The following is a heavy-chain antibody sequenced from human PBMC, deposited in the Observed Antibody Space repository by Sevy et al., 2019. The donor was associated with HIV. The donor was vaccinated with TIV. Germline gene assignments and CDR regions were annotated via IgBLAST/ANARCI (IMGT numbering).Heavy chain of an antibody. J-gene: IGHJ4*02. D-gene: IGHD6-19*01. CDR2: ISSRGGST. V-gene: IGHV3-23*01. Sequence: QLGGSLRLSCAASGFTFSSYAMSWVRQAPGKGLEWVSFISSRGGSTYYADSVKGRFTISRDNSKNTLYLQLNSLSAEDTAIYFCAKAGIAVGGTFDLFYFDYWGQGTLVTVSS. CDR1: GFTFSSYA. CDR3: AKAGIAVGGTFDLFYFDY.